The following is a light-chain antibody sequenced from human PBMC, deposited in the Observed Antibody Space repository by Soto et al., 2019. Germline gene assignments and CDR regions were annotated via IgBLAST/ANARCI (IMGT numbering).Light chain of an antibody. V-gene: IGKV2-24*01. J-gene: IGKJ1*01. CDR1: QSLVHSNGDTY. CDR2: KIS. Sequence: DIVLTQTPLSSPVTLGQPASISCRSSQSLVHSNGDTYLSWLQQRPGQPPRLLIYKISNPYSGSPGRFRGSGAGTDFTLNISRVEAEDVEVDYGEEYKQGPWTFGQGTRVDIK. CDR3: EEYKQGPWT.